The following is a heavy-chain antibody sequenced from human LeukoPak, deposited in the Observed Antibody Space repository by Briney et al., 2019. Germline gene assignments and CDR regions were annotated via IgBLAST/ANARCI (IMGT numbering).Heavy chain of an antibody. Sequence: SVKVSCMASGGTFNSYVINWLRQAPGQGLEWMGRIIPMFGTTNYAQKFQGRVTITADKSASTAYMELSSLRSEDTAVYYCARGHGGSKFDPWGQGTLVTVSS. V-gene: IGHV1-69*06. J-gene: IGHJ5*02. CDR1: GGTFNSYV. CDR2: IIPMFGTT. D-gene: IGHD4-23*01. CDR3: ARGHGGSKFDP.